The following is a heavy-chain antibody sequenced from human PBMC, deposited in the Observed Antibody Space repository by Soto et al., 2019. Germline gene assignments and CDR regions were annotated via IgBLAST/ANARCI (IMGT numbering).Heavy chain of an antibody. J-gene: IGHJ4*02. V-gene: IGHV3-23*01. CDR3: ARRTSFLGAFDY. CDR1: GFSFDKYA. D-gene: IGHD3-16*02. CDR2: VAAGGGHT. Sequence: PGGSLSLSCVASGFSFDKYAMAWVRQAPGKGLEWVSHVAAGGGHTYYAESVKGRFTISRDNSKNTLFLQINTLRADDTAIYFCARRTSFLGAFDYWGQGVLVTSPQ.